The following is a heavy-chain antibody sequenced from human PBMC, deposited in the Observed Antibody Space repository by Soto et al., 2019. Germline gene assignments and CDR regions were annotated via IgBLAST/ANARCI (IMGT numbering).Heavy chain of an antibody. CDR1: GFTFDDYA. Sequence: GGSLRLSCAASGFTFDDYAMHWVRQAPGKGLEWVSGISWNSGSIGYADSVKGRFTISRDNAKNSLYLQMNSLRAEDTALYYCAKGYSSSWYALYYYYGMDVWGQGTTVTVS. J-gene: IGHJ6*02. V-gene: IGHV3-9*01. CDR2: ISWNSGSI. CDR3: AKGYSSSWYALYYYYGMDV. D-gene: IGHD6-13*01.